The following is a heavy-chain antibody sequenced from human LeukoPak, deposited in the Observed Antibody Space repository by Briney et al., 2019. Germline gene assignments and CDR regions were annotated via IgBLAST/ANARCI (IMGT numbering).Heavy chain of an antibody. D-gene: IGHD6-13*01. Sequence: ASVKVSCKASGHTFTGYYMHWVRQAPGQGLEWMGWINPNSGGTNYAQKFQGRVTMTRDTSISTAYMELSRLRSDDTAVYYCARGGSAGIAAAFYSLDPWGQGTLVTVSS. CDR3: ARGGSAGIAAAFYSLDP. V-gene: IGHV1-2*02. J-gene: IGHJ5*02. CDR2: INPNSGGT. CDR1: GHTFTGYY.